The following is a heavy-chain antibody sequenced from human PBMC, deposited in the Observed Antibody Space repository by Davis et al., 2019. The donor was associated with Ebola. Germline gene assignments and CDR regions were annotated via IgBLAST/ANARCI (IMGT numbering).Heavy chain of an antibody. V-gene: IGHV1-46*01. CDR2: INPSGGST. D-gene: IGHD2-21*02. J-gene: IGHJ6*02. CDR3: ARDHIVVVTTSGYYYGMDV. CDR1: GYTFTGYY. Sequence: ASVKVSCKASGYTFTGYYMHWVRQAPGQGLEWMGWINPSGGSTSYAQKFQGRVTMTRDTSTSTVYMELSSLRSEDTAVYYCARDHIVVVTTSGYYYGMDVWGQGTTVTVSS.